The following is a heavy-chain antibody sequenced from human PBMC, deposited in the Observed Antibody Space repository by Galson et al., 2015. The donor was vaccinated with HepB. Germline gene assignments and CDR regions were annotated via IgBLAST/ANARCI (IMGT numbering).Heavy chain of an antibody. J-gene: IGHJ3*02. V-gene: IGHV3-33*01. CDR1: GFTFSSYG. Sequence: SLRLSCAASGFTFSSYGMHWVRQAPGKGLEWVAVIWYDGSNKYYADSVKGRFTISRDNSKNTLYLQMNSLRAEDTAVYYCARDHPAAGIDIWGQGTMVTVSS. CDR2: IWYDGSNK. D-gene: IGHD6-13*01. CDR3: ARDHPAAGIDI.